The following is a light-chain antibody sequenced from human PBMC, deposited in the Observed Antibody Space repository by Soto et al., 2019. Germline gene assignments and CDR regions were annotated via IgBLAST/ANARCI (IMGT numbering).Light chain of an antibody. J-gene: IGKJ1*01. CDR3: QKYNSAPWT. Sequence: DIQMTQSPSSLSASVGDRVTITCRASQGISNYVAWYQQKPGKVPKLLIYAASTLQSVVPSRFSGSGSGTDFTLTISSLQPEDVATYYCQKYNSAPWTFGQGTKVEIK. V-gene: IGKV1-27*01. CDR1: QGISNY. CDR2: AAS.